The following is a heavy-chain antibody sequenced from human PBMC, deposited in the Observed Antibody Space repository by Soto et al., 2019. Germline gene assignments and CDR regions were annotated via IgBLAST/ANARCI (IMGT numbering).Heavy chain of an antibody. CDR2: IDPSDSYT. V-gene: IGHV5-10-1*01. J-gene: IGHJ4*02. CDR1: GYSFTSYW. Sequence: GESLKISCKGSGYSFTSYWISWVRQMPGKGLEWMGRIDPSDSYTNYSPSFQGHVTISADKSISTAYLQWSSLKASDTAMYYCARTGRNYYGSGSYYPLDYWGQGTLVTVSS. D-gene: IGHD3-10*01. CDR3: ARTGRNYYGSGSYYPLDY.